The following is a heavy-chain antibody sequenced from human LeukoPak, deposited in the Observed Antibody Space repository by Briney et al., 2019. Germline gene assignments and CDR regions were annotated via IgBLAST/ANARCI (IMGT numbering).Heavy chain of an antibody. V-gene: IGHV3-30*18. D-gene: IGHD2-2*01. CDR1: GFTFSKYG. CDR2: ISHDESNK. J-gene: IGHJ4*02. Sequence: GGSLRLSCAASGFTFSKYGMHWVRQAPGEWLEWVAVISHDESNKYYGDSVKDRFTISRHNSNNTLDLQMNSLRAEDTAVYYCVKSGCSFTSCYGIYWGQGALVTVSS. CDR3: VKSGCSFTSCYGIY.